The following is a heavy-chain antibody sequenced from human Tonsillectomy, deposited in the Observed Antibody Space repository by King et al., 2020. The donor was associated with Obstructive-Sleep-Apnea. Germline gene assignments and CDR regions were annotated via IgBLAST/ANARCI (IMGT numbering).Heavy chain of an antibody. CDR3: ARDGEYYYDSSGYYW. Sequence: QLQESGPGLVKPSETLSLTCTVSGGSISSSSYYWGWIRQPPGKGLEWIGSIYYSGSTYYNPSLKSRVTISVDTSKNQFSLKLSSVTAADTAVYYCARDGEYYYDSSGYYWWGQGTWSPSPQ. CDR2: IYYSGST. CDR1: GGSISSSSYY. V-gene: IGHV4-39*07. D-gene: IGHD3-22*01. J-gene: IGHJ4*02.